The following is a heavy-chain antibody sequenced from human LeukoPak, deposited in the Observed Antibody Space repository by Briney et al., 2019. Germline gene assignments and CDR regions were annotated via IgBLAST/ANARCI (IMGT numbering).Heavy chain of an antibody. CDR2: IYTSGST. CDR3: ARDQFWSGPWFDP. V-gene: IGHV4-61*02. D-gene: IGHD3-3*01. J-gene: IGHJ5*02. Sequence: MPSETLSLTCTVSGGSISSGSYYWSWIRKPAGKGLEWIGRIYTSGSTNYNPSLKSRVTISVDTSKNQFSLKLNSVTAADTAVYYCARDQFWSGPWFDPWGQGTLVTVSS. CDR1: GGSISSGSYY.